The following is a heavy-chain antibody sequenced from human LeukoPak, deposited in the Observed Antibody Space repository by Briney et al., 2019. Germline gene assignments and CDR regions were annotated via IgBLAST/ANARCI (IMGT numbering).Heavy chain of an antibody. CDR1: GFDLSDYY. V-gene: IGHV3-11*01. CDR2: ISSSGGNI. CDR3: ARDGPAQMVDFDY. J-gene: IGHJ4*02. Sequence: GGSLRLSCVVSGFDLSDYYMSWIRQAPGKGLEWISYISSSGGNIYFADSVKGRFTVSRDNARGSLYLQMNSLTADDTAIYYCARDGPAQMVDFDYWGQGTLVTVSS. D-gene: IGHD3-10*01.